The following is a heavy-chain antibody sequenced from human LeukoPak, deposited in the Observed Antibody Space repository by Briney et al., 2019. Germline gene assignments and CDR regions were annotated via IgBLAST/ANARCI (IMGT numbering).Heavy chain of an antibody. CDR2: IYYSGST. D-gene: IGHD3-22*01. V-gene: IGHV4-30-4*01. J-gene: IGHJ4*02. Sequence: PSQTLSLTCTVSGGSISSGDHYWSWIRQPPGKGLEWIGYIYYSGSTYYNPSLKSQVTISVDTSKNQFSLKLSSVTAADTAVYYCARDNDSSGYYDYWGQGTLVTVSS. CDR1: GGSISSGDHY. CDR3: ARDNDSSGYYDY.